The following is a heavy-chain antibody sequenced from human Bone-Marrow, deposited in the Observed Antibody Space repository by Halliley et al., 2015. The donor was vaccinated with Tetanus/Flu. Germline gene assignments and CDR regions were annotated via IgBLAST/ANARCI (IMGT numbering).Heavy chain of an antibody. D-gene: IGHD2-8*01. V-gene: IGHV4-59*01. CDR2: ISFRGST. CDR3: VRDAYASSHFDY. Sequence: WFGFISFRGSTNYNPSLESRVTMSVDTSKNQFSLRLTSVTAADTAVYYCVRDAYASSHFDYWGQGLLVTVSS. J-gene: IGHJ4*02.